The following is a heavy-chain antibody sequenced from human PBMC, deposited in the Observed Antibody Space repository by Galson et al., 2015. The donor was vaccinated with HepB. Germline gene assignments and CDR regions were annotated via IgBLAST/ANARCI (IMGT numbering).Heavy chain of an antibody. CDR2: ISYDGSNK. V-gene: IGHV3-30*18. CDR1: GFTFSSYG. Sequence: SLRLSCAASGFTFSSYGMHWVRQAPGKGLEWVAVISYDGSNKYYADSVKGRFTISRDNSKNTLYLQMNSLRAEDTAVYYCAKVDTAMGGFDYWGQGTLVTVSS. CDR3: AKVDTAMGGFDY. D-gene: IGHD5-18*01. J-gene: IGHJ4*02.